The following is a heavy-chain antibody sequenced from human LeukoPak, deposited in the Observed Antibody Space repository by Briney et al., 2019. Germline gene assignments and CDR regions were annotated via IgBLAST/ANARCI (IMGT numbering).Heavy chain of an antibody. D-gene: IGHD1-26*01. CDR1: GFTFSDSY. V-gene: IGHV3-11*04. Sequence: AGGSLRLSCAASGFTFSDSYMTWVRQAPGKGVEWVAYISGSGHDINYSDSVKGRFTISRDNAKNSLYLQMSSLRVEDTAVYYCAKDQTRELGYWGQGTLVTVSS. CDR2: ISGSGHDI. J-gene: IGHJ4*02. CDR3: AKDQTRELGY.